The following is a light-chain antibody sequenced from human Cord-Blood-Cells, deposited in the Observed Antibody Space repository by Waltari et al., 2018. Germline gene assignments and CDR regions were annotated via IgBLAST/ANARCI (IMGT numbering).Light chain of an antibody. V-gene: IGKV1-5*01. J-gene: IGKJ5*01. Sequence: DIQMTQSPSTLSASVGDRLTITCRASQSISSWLSWYHQKPVKAPKLLIYDASSLESGVPSRFSGSGSGTEFTLTISSLQPDDFATYYCQQYNSYSITFGQGTRLEIK. CDR1: QSISSW. CDR2: DAS. CDR3: QQYNSYSIT.